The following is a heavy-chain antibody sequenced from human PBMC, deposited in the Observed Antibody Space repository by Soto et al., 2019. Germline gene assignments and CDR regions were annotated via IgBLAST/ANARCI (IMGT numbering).Heavy chain of an antibody. D-gene: IGHD1-26*01. CDR3: PRDRVKIREDYYHYYGMDV. J-gene: IGHJ6*02. CDR1: EFTFSVYS. Sequence: DVQLEESGGGLVKPGGSLRLSCVASEFTFSVYSMNWVRQAPGKGLEWVSSISSGSSYIYYADSVKGRFTISRDNDKSSLFLHMNSLRVYTTAVYYCPRDRVKIREDYYHYYGMDVWGQGTTVTVSS. V-gene: IGHV3-21*02. CDR2: ISSGSSYI.